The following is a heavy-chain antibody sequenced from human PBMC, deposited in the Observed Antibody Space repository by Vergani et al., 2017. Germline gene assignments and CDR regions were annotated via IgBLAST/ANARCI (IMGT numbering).Heavy chain of an antibody. Sequence: EVELVQSGPEMRKPGESLKISCKGSEYSFGNYWIGWVRQMPGKGLEWMGSIYPAYSDTRYSPSFQGQVTISADKSISTAFLQWDSLKSSDTALYDCARHTAYTDSWGQGTLVTVSS. CDR3: ARHTAYTDS. D-gene: IGHD3-16*01. CDR2: IYPAYSDT. CDR1: EYSFGNYW. J-gene: IGHJ4*02. V-gene: IGHV5-51*01.